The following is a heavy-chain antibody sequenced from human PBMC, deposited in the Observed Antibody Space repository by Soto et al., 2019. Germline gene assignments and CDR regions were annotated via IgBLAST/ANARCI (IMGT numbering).Heavy chain of an antibody. D-gene: IGHD2-2*02. J-gene: IGHJ6*02. V-gene: IGHV1-46*01. Sequence: ASVKVSCKASGYTFTSYYMHWVRQAPGQGLEWMGIINPSGGSTSYAQKFQGRVTMTRDTSTSTAYMELRSLRSDDTAVYYCASQSRSVVVPAAIPYYYYGMDVWGQGTTVTVSS. CDR1: GYTFTSYY. CDR3: ASQSRSVVVPAAIPYYYYGMDV. CDR2: INPSGGST.